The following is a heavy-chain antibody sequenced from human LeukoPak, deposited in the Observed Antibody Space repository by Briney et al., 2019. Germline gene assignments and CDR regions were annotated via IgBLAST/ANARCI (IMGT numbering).Heavy chain of an antibody. CDR3: ARIARVRRWLQWGHPLDY. Sequence: PGGSLRLSCAASGFTFSDYYMSWIRQAPGKGLEWVSYISSSGSTIYYADSVKGRFTISRDNAKNSLYLQMNSLRAEDTAVYYCARIARVRRWLQWGHPLDYWGQGTLVTVSS. D-gene: IGHD5-24*01. J-gene: IGHJ4*02. V-gene: IGHV3-11*01. CDR1: GFTFSDYY. CDR2: ISSSGSTI.